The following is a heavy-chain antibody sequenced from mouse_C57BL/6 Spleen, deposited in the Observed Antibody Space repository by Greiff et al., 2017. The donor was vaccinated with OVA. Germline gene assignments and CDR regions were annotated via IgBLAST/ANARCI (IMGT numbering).Heavy chain of an antibody. Sequence: EVHLVESGEGLVKPGGSLKLSCAASGFTFSSYAMSWVRQTPEKRLEWVAYISSGGDYIYYADTVKGRFTISRDNARNTLYLQMSSLKSEDTAMYYCTRDRGITTAYYYAMDYWGQGTSVTVSS. CDR2: ISSGGDYI. D-gene: IGHD2-4*01. V-gene: IGHV5-9-1*02. CDR1: GFTFSSYA. J-gene: IGHJ4*01. CDR3: TRDRGITTAYYYAMDY.